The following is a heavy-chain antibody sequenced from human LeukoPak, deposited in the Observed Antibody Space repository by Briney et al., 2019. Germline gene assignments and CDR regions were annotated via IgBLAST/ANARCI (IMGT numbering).Heavy chain of an antibody. CDR2: FDPEDGET. J-gene: IGHJ4*02. CDR3: ARGVTTWYFDY. V-gene: IGHV1-24*01. Sequence: GASVKVSCKVSGYTLTELSMHWVRQAPGKGLEWMGGFDPEDGETIYAQKFQGRVTITADESTSTAYMELSSLRSEDTAVYYCARGVTTWYFDYWGQGTLVTVSS. CDR1: GYTLTELS. D-gene: IGHD4-17*01.